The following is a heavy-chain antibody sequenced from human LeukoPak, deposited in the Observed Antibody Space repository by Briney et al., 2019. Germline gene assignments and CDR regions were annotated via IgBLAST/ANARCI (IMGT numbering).Heavy chain of an antibody. CDR3: VKGDYDVLTGWNNWFDP. CDR1: GFTFSSFA. Sequence: PGGFLRLSCAASGFTFSSFAMSWVRQAPGKGLEWVSAISGTGGSTFYADSVKGRFTISRDNSKYTLFLQMNSLRAEDTALYFCVKGDYDVLTGWNNWFDPWGQGTLVTVSS. V-gene: IGHV3-23*01. J-gene: IGHJ5*02. D-gene: IGHD3-9*01. CDR2: ISGTGGST.